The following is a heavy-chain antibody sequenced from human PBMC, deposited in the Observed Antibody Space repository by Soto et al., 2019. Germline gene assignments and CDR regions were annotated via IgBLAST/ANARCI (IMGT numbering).Heavy chain of an antibody. CDR2: IYHSGST. CDR3: ARLVEMAKMRWFNP. Sequence: SETLSLTCAFSGVSISSGGYSCSWIRQPPGKGLEWIGYIYHSGSTYYNPSLKSRVTISVDRSKNQFSLKLSSVTAADTAVYYCARLVEMAKMRWFNPWGQAMRMTVSP. V-gene: IGHV4-30-2*01. D-gene: IGHD2-2*01. J-gene: IGHJ5*02. CDR1: GVSISSGGYS.